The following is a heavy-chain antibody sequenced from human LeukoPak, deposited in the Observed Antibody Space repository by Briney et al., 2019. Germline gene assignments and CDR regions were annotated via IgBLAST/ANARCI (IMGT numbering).Heavy chain of an antibody. Sequence: SQTLSLTCTVSGGAISSGDYYWSWIRQPPWKGLEWIGYIYYSGRTYYNPSLKSRVTISVATSKNQFSLKLSSVTAADTAVYYCARDTQGAGADYWGQGTLVTVSS. V-gene: IGHV4-30-4*01. CDR2: IYYSGRT. J-gene: IGHJ4*02. CDR1: GGAISSGDYY. D-gene: IGHD2-15*01. CDR3: ARDTQGAGADY.